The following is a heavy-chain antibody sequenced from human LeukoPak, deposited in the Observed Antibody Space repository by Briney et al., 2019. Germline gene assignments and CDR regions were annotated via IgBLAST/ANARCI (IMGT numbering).Heavy chain of an antibody. CDR3: ARARNYYDSSGFYYEGDAFDI. D-gene: IGHD3-22*01. J-gene: IGHJ3*02. Sequence: PSETLSLTCSVSGGSISSYHWSWIRQPPGKGLESIGYIYSSGSTHYNPSLKSRVTISVDTSKNQFSLKLSSVTAADTAVYYCARARNYYDSSGFYYEGDAFDIWGQGTMVTVSS. V-gene: IGHV4-59*01. CDR1: GGSISSYH. CDR2: IYSSGST.